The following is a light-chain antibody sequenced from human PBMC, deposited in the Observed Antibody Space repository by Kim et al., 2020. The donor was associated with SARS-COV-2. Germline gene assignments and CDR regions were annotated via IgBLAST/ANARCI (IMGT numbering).Light chain of an antibody. CDR1: QSISSY. Sequence: SGSVGDRVTITCRASQSISSYLNWYHQKPGKAPKLLIYAASSLQSGVPSRFSGSGSGTDFTLTISSLQPEDFATYYCQQSYSTPYTFGQGTKLEI. V-gene: IGKV1-39*01. J-gene: IGKJ2*01. CDR2: AAS. CDR3: QQSYSTPYT.